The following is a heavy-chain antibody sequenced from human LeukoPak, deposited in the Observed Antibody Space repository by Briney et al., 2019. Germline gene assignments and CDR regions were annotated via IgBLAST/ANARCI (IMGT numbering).Heavy chain of an antibody. CDR2: ISSSDSTI. D-gene: IGHD5-24*01. CDR3: ARTIEMATISYFDY. J-gene: IGHJ4*02. V-gene: IGHV3-48*04. Sequence: PGGSLRLSCAASGFTFSSYSINWVRQAPGKGLEWVSYISSSDSTIYYADSVKGRFTISRDNAKNSLYLQMNSLRAGDTAVYYCARTIEMATISYFDYWGQGTLVTVSS. CDR1: GFTFSSYS.